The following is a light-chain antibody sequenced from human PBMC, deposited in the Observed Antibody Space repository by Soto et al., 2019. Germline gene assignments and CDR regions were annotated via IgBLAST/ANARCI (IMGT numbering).Light chain of an antibody. CDR2: AAS. CDR3: QQSSSAPLT. V-gene: IGKV1-39*01. CDR1: QSVNTY. J-gene: IGKJ3*01. Sequence: DIQMTQSPSSLSASEGDRVTITCRASQSVNTYLNWYQHKPGKAPKLLIYAASSLQSGVPSRFSGSGSGTEFTLTISSLQPEDSAVHYCQQSSSAPLTFGPGTKVDIK.